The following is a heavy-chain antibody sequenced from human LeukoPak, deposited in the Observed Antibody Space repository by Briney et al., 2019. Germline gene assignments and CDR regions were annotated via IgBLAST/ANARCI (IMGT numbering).Heavy chain of an antibody. J-gene: IGHJ6*03. V-gene: IGHV4-4*07. CDR2: IYTSGST. D-gene: IGHD4-17*01. CDR1: GGSISSYY. Sequence: SETLSLTXTVSGGSISSYYWSWIRQPAGKGLEWIGRIYTSGSTNYNPSLKSRVTMSVEPSKNQFSLKLSSVTAADTAVYYCARVSGDYSLYYYYYYYMDVWGKGTTVTVSS. CDR3: ARVSGDYSLYYYYYYYMDV.